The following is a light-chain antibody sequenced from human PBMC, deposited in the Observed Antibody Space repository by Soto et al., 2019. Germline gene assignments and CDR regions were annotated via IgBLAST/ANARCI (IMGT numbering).Light chain of an antibody. V-gene: IGKV3-20*01. Sequence: EIVLTQYPVSMSLSPGEGDTLSCRASQSVSSSFFAGYQQKPGQAPSLLIYGASRRATGVPDSFSGSGSGTDFSLSSSRLEPEDFSVYFCQQYESSVTFGQGTKVEIK. CDR2: GAS. CDR1: QSVSSSF. J-gene: IGKJ1*01. CDR3: QQYESSVT.